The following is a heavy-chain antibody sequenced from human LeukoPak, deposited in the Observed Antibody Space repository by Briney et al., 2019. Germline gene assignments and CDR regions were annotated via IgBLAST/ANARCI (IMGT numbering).Heavy chain of an antibody. Sequence: SETLSLTCAVYGGSFSGYYWSWIRQPPGKGLEWIGYIYYSGSTNYNPSLKSRVTISVDTSKNQFSLKLSSVTAADTAVYYCARGSGELRYFDWSPYYYYMDVWGKGTTVTISS. CDR3: ARGSGELRYFDWSPYYYYMDV. D-gene: IGHD3-9*01. CDR2: IYYSGST. J-gene: IGHJ6*03. V-gene: IGHV4-59*01. CDR1: GGSFSGYY.